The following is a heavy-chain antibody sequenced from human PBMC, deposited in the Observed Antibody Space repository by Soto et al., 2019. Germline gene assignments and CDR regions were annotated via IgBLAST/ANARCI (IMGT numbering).Heavy chain of an antibody. CDR3: ARALYDTDSVPVGAESRYYVMDV. CDR2: FNPSGGTT. D-gene: IGHD3-22*01. CDR1: QYNFTNYY. Sequence: QVQLVQSGAESKTPGASVKVSCKASQYNFTNYYVHWVRQAPGEGLEWMGVFNPSGGTTKYAQRLRGRVTMTRDTSTNTVYMDLRSLRPEDTAVYFCARALYDTDSVPVGAESRYYVMDVWGRGTTVTVSS. J-gene: IGHJ6*02. V-gene: IGHV1-46*01.